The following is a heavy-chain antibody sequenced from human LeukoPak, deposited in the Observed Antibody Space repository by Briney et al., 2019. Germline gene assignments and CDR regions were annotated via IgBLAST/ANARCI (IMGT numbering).Heavy chain of an antibody. CDR3: TRLSCSGGSCYEGDY. J-gene: IGHJ4*02. D-gene: IGHD2-15*01. CDR2: IYYSGTT. CDR1: GGSISSYW. V-gene: IGHV4-59*08. Sequence: PSETLSLTCTVSGGSISSYWWSWIRQAPGKGLEWIGYIYYSGTTNYNPSLRSRVTMSVDTSKNQFSLQLGSVTAADTAVYYCTRLSCSGGSCYEGDYWGQGTLVSVSS.